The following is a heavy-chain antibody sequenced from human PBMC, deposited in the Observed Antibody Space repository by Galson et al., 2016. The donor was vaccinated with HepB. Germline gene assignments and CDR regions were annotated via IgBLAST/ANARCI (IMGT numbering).Heavy chain of an antibody. Sequence: SLRLSCAASGFTFSSYALNWVRQAPGKGLEWVSTITGSSSYMYYADSVKGRFTISRDNAKDSLYLQMNSLRAEDTAVYYCSRSYSSAWFELYYFDFWGQGALVTVSS. V-gene: IGHV3-21*01. CDR2: ITGSSSYM. J-gene: IGHJ4*02. CDR1: GFTFSSYA. D-gene: IGHD6-19*01. CDR3: SRSYSSAWFELYYFDF.